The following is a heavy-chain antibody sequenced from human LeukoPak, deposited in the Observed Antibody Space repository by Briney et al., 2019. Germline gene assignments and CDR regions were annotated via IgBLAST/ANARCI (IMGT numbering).Heavy chain of an antibody. CDR3: AKLNVPAFDI. J-gene: IGHJ3*02. D-gene: IGHD3-16*01. V-gene: IGHV3-30*18. Sequence: GGSLRLSCAASGFTFSSYGMHWVRQAPGKGLEWVAVISYDGSNKYYADSVKGRFTISRDNSKNTLYLQMNSLRAEDTAVYYCAKLNVPAFDIWGQGTMVTVSS. CDR2: ISYDGSNK. CDR1: GFTFSSYG.